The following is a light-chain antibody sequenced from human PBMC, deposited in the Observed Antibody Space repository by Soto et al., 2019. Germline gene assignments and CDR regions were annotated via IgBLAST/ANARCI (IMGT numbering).Light chain of an antibody. J-gene: IGLJ2*01. CDR3: SSYTSSSTRV. CDR2: EVS. V-gene: IGLV2-14*01. CDR1: SSDVGGYNY. Sequence: QSALTQPASVSGSPGQSITISCTGTSSDVGGYNYVSWYQQHPGKAPKLIIYEVSNRPSGVSNRFSGSKSGNTASLTISGLQAEDEAVYYCSSYTSSSTRVFGGGTKVTVL.